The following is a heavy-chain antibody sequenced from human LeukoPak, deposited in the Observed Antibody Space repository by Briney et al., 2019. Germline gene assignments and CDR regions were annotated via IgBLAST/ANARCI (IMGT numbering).Heavy chain of an antibody. D-gene: IGHD6-19*01. Sequence: GESLQISCKGSGYSFTNYWIGWVRQLPGKGLEWMGIIYPGDSDTRYSPSFQGQVTISADKSISTAYLQWNSLKASDTAMYYCARHRQQWLLADYWGQETLVTVSS. CDR3: ARHRQQWLLADY. CDR1: GYSFTNYW. V-gene: IGHV5-51*01. J-gene: IGHJ4*02. CDR2: IYPGDSDT.